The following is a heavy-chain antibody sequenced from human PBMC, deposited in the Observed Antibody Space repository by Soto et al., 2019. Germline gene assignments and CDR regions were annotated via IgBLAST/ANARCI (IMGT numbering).Heavy chain of an antibody. V-gene: IGHV1-18*01. CDR3: ARDLGERYSYGTGIFDY. Sequence: ASVKVSCKASGYTFTSYGISWARQAPGQGLEWMGWISAYNGNTNYAQKLQGRVTMTTDTSTSTAYMELRSLRSDDTAVYYCARDLGERYSYGTGIFDYWGQGTLVTGLL. D-gene: IGHD5-18*01. CDR2: ISAYNGNT. CDR1: GYTFTSYG. J-gene: IGHJ4*02.